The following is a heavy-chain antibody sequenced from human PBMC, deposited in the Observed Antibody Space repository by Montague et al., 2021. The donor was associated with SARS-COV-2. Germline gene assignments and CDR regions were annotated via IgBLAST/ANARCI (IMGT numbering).Heavy chain of an antibody. J-gene: IGHJ4*02. CDR1: GVSITSTNW. D-gene: IGHD4-11*01. CDR3: AGKVLTVPADY. CDR2: ISYGGIT. Sequence: SETLSLTCAVSGVSITSTNWWSLVRQPPGKGLEWIWEISYGGITTXNPSLKSRATISMDRSRNLFSLKLSSVTAAGTAIYYCAGKVLTVPADYWGQGTLVTVS. V-gene: IGHV4-4*02.